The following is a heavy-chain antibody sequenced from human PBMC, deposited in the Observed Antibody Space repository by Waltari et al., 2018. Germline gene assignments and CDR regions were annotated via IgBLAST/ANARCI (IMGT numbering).Heavy chain of an antibody. D-gene: IGHD2-15*01. CDR3: ARDRWYFDS. V-gene: IGHV3-49*04. J-gene: IGHJ4*02. CDR1: GFIFRAHA. Sequence: EVQLVESGGGLVQPGRSLTLSCTASGFIFRAHAVSWVRRAPGKGLVWVGVNKSKAYGATTENAASVKGRFIISRDDSKSIAYLQMDSVKTEDTAVYYCARDRWYFDSWGQGTLVTVSS. CDR2: NKSKAYGATT.